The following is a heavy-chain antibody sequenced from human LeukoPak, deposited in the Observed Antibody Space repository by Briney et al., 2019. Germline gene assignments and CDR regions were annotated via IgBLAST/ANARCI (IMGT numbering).Heavy chain of an antibody. CDR3: ARGAYYDSSGYEY. V-gene: IGHV3-48*03. CDR2: ISSSGSTI. J-gene: IGHJ4*02. Sequence: GGSLRLSCAASGFTFSSYEMNWVRQAPGKGLEWVSYISSSGSTIYYADSVKGRFTISRDNAKNSPYLQMNSLRAEDTAVYYCARGAYYDSSGYEYWGQGTLVTVSS. D-gene: IGHD3-22*01. CDR1: GFTFSSYE.